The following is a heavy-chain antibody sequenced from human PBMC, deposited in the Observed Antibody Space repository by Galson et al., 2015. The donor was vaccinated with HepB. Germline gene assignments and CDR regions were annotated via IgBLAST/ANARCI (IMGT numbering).Heavy chain of an antibody. V-gene: IGHV1-8*02. CDR3: ARGSAPFGVVIIRVNWFDP. Sequence: SVKVSCKASGGTFSSYAINWVRQATGQGLEWMGWMNPNSGNTGYAQKFQGRVTMTRNTSISTAYMELSSLRSEDTAVYYCARGSAPFGVVIIRVNWFDPWGQGTLVTVSS. J-gene: IGHJ5*02. CDR1: GGTFSSYA. D-gene: IGHD3-3*01. CDR2: MNPNSGNT.